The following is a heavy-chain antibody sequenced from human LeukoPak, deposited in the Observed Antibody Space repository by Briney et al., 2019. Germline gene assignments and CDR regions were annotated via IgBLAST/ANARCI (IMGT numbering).Heavy chain of an antibody. D-gene: IGHD4-17*01. J-gene: IGHJ5*02. Sequence: ASVKVSCKASGYTFTSYGISWVRQAPGQGLEWMGWISAYNGNTNYAQKLQGRVTITADKSTSTAYMELSSLRSEDTAVYYCARGNDYGDYVDWFDPWGQGTLVTVSS. CDR3: ARGNDYGDYVDWFDP. V-gene: IGHV1-18*01. CDR1: GYTFTSYG. CDR2: ISAYNGNT.